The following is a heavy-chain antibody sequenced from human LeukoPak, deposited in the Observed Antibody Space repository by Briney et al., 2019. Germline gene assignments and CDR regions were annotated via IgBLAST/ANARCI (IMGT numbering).Heavy chain of an antibody. V-gene: IGHV5-51*01. CDR2: IYPGDSDT. J-gene: IGHJ4*02. CDR3: ARPPYSGYDKSTYYFDY. D-gene: IGHD5-12*01. CDR1: GCSFTSYW. Sequence: GESLKISCKGSGCSFTSYWIGWVRQMPGKGLEWMGIIYPGDSDTRYSPSFQGQVTISADKSISTAYLQWSSLKASDTAMYYCARPPYSGYDKSTYYFDYWGQGTLVTVSS.